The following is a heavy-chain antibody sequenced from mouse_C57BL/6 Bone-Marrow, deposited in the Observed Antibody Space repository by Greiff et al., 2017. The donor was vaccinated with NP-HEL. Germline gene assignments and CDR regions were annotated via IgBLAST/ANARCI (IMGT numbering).Heavy chain of an antibody. J-gene: IGHJ4*01. CDR1: GYTFTSYW. D-gene: IGHD2-3*01. Sequence: QVQLQQPGTELVKPGASVKLSCKASGYTFTSYWMHWVKQRPGQGLEWIGNINPSNGGTNYNEKFKSKATLTVDKSSSTAYMQLSSLTSEDSAVYYCASEFYDGYYHYYAMDYWGQGTSVTVSS. V-gene: IGHV1-53*01. CDR3: ASEFYDGYYHYYAMDY. CDR2: INPSNGGT.